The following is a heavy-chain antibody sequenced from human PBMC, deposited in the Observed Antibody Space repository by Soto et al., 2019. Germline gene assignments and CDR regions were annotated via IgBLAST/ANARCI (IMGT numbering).Heavy chain of an antibody. V-gene: IGHV6-1*01. CDR2: TYYRSNWYY. CDR1: WDIFSINSAG. J-gene: IGHJ4*01. CDR3: ARGEKYSGRIFEY. Sequence: PSHPLXLTCAITWDIFSINSAGFSFVRQSPSRGLEWLGRTYYRSNWYYEYAVSVRGRITINQDTSKNQYSLQLNSVTTEDTAVYFCARGEKYSGRIFEYWGQGTLVTVSS. D-gene: IGHD1-26*01.